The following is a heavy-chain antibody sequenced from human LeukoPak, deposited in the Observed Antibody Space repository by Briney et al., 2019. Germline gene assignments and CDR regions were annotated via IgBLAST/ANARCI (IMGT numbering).Heavy chain of an antibody. CDR3: ARDGSAGSSSCLFDI. Sequence: PSETLSLTCTVSGGSISSYYWSWIRQPPGKGLEWIGYIYYSGSTNYNPSLKSRVTISVDTSKNQFSLKLSSVTAADTAVYYCARDGSAGSSSCLFDIWGQGTMVTVSS. V-gene: IGHV4-59*01. D-gene: IGHD6-13*01. CDR1: GGSISSYY. J-gene: IGHJ3*02. CDR2: IYYSGST.